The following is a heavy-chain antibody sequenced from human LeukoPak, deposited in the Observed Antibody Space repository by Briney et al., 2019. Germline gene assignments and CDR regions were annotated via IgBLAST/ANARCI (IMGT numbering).Heavy chain of an antibody. CDR3: ARLTRDGYNLAQKFDY. D-gene: IGHD5-24*01. V-gene: IGHV4-59*08. CDR1: GGSISSYY. J-gene: IGHJ4*02. Sequence: PSETLSLTCTVSGGSISSYYWSWIRQPPGKGLEWIGYIYYSGSTNYNPSLKSRATISVDTSKNQFSLKLSSVTAADTAVYYCARLTRDGYNLAQKFDYWGQGTLVTVSS. CDR2: IYYSGST.